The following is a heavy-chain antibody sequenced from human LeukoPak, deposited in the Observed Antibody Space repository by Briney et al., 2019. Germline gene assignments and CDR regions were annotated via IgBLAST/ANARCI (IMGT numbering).Heavy chain of an antibody. CDR1: GFTFSSYG. CDR2: ISYDGSNK. V-gene: IGHV3-30*18. Sequence: GSLRLSCAASGFTFSSYGMHWVRQAPGKGLEWVAVISYDGSNKYYADSVKGRFTISRDNSKNTLYLQMNSLRAEDTAVYYCAKDRGLDYWGQGTLVTVSS. J-gene: IGHJ4*02. CDR3: AKDRGLDY. D-gene: IGHD2-15*01.